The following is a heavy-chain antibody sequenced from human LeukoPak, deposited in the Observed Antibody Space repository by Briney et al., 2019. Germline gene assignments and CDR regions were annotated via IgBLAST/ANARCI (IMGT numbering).Heavy chain of an antibody. Sequence: ASVKVSCKASGYTFTTYGISWVRQAPGQGLEWMGWISAYNGHTNYAQNLQGRVTMTTDTSTSTAYMELRSLRSDDTAVHYCARAGLWELPRYAFDIWGQGTMVTVSS. CDR1: GYTFTTYG. CDR3: ARAGLWELPRYAFDI. CDR2: ISAYNGHT. J-gene: IGHJ3*02. V-gene: IGHV1-18*01. D-gene: IGHD1-26*01.